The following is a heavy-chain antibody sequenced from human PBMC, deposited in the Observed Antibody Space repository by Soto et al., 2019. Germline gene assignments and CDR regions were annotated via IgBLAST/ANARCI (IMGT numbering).Heavy chain of an antibody. CDR1: GGTFSSYA. J-gene: IGHJ6*02. CDR2: IIPSFGTA. D-gene: IGHD2-21*02. CDR3: ARDCGGDCSIYYYGMDV. V-gene: IGHV1-69*01. Sequence: QVQLVQSGAEVKKPGSSVKVSCKASGGTFSSYAISWVRQAPGQGLEWMGGIIPSFGTANYAQKFQGRVTITADESTGTAYMELSSLRSEDTAVYYCARDCGGDCSIYYYGMDVWGQGTTVTVSS.